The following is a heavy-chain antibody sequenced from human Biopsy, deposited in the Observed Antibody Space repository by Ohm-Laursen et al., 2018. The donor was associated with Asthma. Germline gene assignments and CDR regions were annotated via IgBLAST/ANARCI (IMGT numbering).Heavy chain of an antibody. J-gene: IGHJ6*02. Sequence: LSLTCTASGITFSTYGMHWVRQAPGKGLEWVSFIWYDGRKKTYADSVKGRFTISRDNSKNTLYLQMNSLRAEDTAVYYCARKIAARGGMGVWGQGTTVTVSS. CDR1: GITFSTYG. D-gene: IGHD6-6*01. CDR3: ARKIAARGGMGV. V-gene: IGHV3-33*01. CDR2: IWYDGRKK.